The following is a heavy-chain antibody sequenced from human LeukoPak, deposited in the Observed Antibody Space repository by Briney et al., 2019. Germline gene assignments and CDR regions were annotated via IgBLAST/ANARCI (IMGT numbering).Heavy chain of an antibody. CDR1: GGSFSGYY. D-gene: IGHD6-13*01. V-gene: IGHV4-34*01. Sequence: SETLSLTCAVYGGSFSGYYWSRIRQPPGKGLEWIGEINHSGSTNYNPSLKSRVTISVDTSKNQFSLKLSSVTAADTAVYYCARQQLVPGRAFDIWGQGTMVTVSS. CDR3: ARQQLVPGRAFDI. CDR2: INHSGST. J-gene: IGHJ3*02.